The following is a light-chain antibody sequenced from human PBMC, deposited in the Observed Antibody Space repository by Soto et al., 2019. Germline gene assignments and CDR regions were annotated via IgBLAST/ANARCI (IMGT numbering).Light chain of an antibody. CDR1: QSVSSSY. Sequence: VLTQSPGTLSLSPGERATLSCRASQSVSSSYLAWYQQKPGQSPRLLIYGTSSRATGIPDRFSGSGSGTDFTLTISRLEPEDFAVYYCQEYGSSSWTFGQGTKVEIK. CDR3: QEYGSSSWT. J-gene: IGKJ1*01. CDR2: GTS. V-gene: IGKV3-20*01.